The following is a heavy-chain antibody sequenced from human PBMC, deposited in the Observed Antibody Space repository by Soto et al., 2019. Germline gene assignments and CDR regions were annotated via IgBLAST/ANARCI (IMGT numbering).Heavy chain of an antibody. Sequence: QVQLVQSGAEVKKPGSSVKVSCKASGGTFSSYAISWVRQAPGQGLEWMGGIIPIFGTANYAQKFQGRVTITADESTSTAYMELSSLRSEDTAVYYCARDLVLYGGNSGDYWGQGTLVTVSS. D-gene: IGHD4-17*01. V-gene: IGHV1-69*01. CDR1: GGTFSSYA. CDR2: IIPIFGTA. CDR3: ARDLVLYGGNSGDY. J-gene: IGHJ4*02.